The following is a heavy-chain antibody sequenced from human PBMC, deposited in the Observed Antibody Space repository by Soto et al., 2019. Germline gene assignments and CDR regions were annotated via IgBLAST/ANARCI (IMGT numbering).Heavy chain of an antibody. V-gene: IGHV4-34*01. J-gene: IGHJ4*02. CDR3: ARGSGDYHFDY. CDR2: INHSGST. Sequence: QVQLQQWGAGLLKPSETLSLTCAVYGGSFSGYYWSWIRQPPGKGLEWIGEINHSGSTNYNPSLKSRVTISVDTSKNQFSLKLSSVTAADTAVYYCARGSGDYHFDYWGQGTLVTVSS. D-gene: IGHD4-17*01. CDR1: GGSFSGYY.